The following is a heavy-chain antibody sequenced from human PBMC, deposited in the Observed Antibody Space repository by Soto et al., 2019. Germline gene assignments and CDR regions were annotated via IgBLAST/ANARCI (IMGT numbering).Heavy chain of an antibody. Sequence: GGSLRLSCAASGFTFSSYAMSWFRQAPGKGLEWVSVISGSDDSTYYADSVKGRFTISRDNSKNTLYLQMNSLRAEDTAVYYCAKRVYYGSGHISGGTEPWGQGTLVTVSS. J-gene: IGHJ5*02. CDR2: ISGSDDST. D-gene: IGHD3-10*01. CDR1: GFTFSSYA. CDR3: AKRVYYGSGHISGGTEP. V-gene: IGHV3-23*01.